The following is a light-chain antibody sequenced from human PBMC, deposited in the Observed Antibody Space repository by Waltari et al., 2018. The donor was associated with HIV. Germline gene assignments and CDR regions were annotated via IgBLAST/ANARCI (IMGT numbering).Light chain of an antibody. J-gene: IGLJ1*01. CDR1: SSDIGTYNV. CDR2: EDT. V-gene: IGLV2-23*02. Sequence: QSALTQPASVSGSPGQSITISCTGTSSDIGTYNVVSWFQHHPGKAPKLMIYEDTKRPPGVSNPFSGSNSGNTASLTISGLQGEDEADYYCCSYASSTTFEVFGTGTKVTVL. CDR3: CSYASSTTFEV.